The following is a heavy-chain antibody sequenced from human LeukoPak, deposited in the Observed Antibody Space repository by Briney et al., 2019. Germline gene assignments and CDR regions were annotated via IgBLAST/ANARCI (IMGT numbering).Heavy chain of an antibody. CDR1: GYTFTSYG. CDR2: ISAYNGNT. D-gene: IGHD3-10*01. J-gene: IGHJ4*02. V-gene: IGHV1-18*01. Sequence: ASVKVSCKASGYTFTSYGISWVRQAPGQGLEWMGWISAYNGNTNYAQKLQGRVTMTTDTSTSTAYMVLRSLRSDDTAVYYCARDVEYYYGSGSSYYFDYWGQGTLVTVSS. CDR3: ARDVEYYYGSGSSYYFDY.